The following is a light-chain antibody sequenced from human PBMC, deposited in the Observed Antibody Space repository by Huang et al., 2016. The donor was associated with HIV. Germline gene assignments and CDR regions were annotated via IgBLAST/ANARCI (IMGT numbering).Light chain of an antibody. J-gene: IGKJ4*01. V-gene: IGKV3-15*01. CDR2: GAS. Sequence: EIVMTQSPATLAVSPGEGATLSCRASQNVRTNVAWYQQKPGQAPRLLIYGASPRATGIPARFSGTGSGTDFTLTLSSLQSDDFAVYYCQHYHDWPPLAFGGGTKVEIK. CDR3: QHYHDWPPLA. CDR1: QNVRTN.